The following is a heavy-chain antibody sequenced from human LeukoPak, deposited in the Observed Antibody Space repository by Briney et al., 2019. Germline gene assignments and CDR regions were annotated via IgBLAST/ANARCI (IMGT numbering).Heavy chain of an antibody. Sequence: GGSLRLSCAASGFTFSSYAMSWVRQAPGKGLEWVSAISCSGGSTYYADSVKGRFTISRDNSKNTLYRQMNSLRAEDTAVYYCAKGPPVQLEQENNWFDPWGQGTLVTVSS. CDR2: ISCSGGST. J-gene: IGHJ5*02. V-gene: IGHV3-23*01. CDR3: AKGPPVQLEQENNWFDP. CDR1: GFTFSSYA. D-gene: IGHD1-1*01.